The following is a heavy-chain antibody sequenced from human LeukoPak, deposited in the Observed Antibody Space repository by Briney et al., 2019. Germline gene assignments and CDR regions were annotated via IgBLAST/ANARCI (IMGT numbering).Heavy chain of an antibody. CDR3: ATRSGDFWSGYVN. V-gene: IGHV1-24*01. CDR2: FDPEQNTM. Sequence: GASVKVSCKVSGDILTELSIQWVRQAPGKGLECMGGFDPEQNTMIYAQRLRGRVTMTEDTSTDTAYMELSSLTSEDTGIYYCATRSGDFWSGYVNWGQGTLVTVSS. CDR1: GDILTELS. D-gene: IGHD3-3*01. J-gene: IGHJ4*02.